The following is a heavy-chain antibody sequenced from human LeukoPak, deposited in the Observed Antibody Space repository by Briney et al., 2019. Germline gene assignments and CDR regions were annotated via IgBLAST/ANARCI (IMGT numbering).Heavy chain of an antibody. CDR2: ITGSGITT. J-gene: IGHJ6*02. CDR3: AIYSYDYSYYFHVMDV. CDR1: GFTFSNYA. V-gene: IGHV3-23*01. D-gene: IGHD3-16*01. Sequence: PGGSLRLSCAASGFTFSNYAMTWVRQAPGKGLDWVAVITGSGITTYYAGSVKGRFTISRDNSKNTLYLQVNSLRVEDTAIYYCAIYSYDYSYYFHVMDVWGQGTTVTVSS.